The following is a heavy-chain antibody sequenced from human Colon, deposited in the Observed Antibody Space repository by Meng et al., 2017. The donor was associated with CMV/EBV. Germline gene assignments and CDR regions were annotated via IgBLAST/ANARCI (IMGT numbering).Heavy chain of an antibody. D-gene: IGHD5-12*01. Sequence: ASVKVSCKTSGYSFTGYYMYWLRQAPGQGLEWMGWVTPTSGSTHYAQKFQGRVTMTRDTSIDTAYMELSSLTTDDTAIYYCARGPIPSNYSGPGPHDYWGQGTLVTVSS. J-gene: IGHJ4*02. CDR3: ARGPIPSNYSGPGPHDY. CDR1: GYSFTGYY. V-gene: IGHV1-2*02. CDR2: VTPTSGST.